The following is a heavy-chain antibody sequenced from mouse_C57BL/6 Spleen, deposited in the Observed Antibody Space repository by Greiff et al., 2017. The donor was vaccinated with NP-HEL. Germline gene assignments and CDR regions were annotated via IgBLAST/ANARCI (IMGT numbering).Heavy chain of an antibody. V-gene: IGHV1-53*01. Sequence: QVQLQQPGTELVKPGASVKLSCKASGYTFTSYWMHWVKQRPGQGLEWIGHINPGNGGTNYNEKFKGKATLTVDKSSSTAYMQLSSLTSEDSAVYYCARGVLRYLGSWFAYWGQGTLVTGSA. CDR2: INPGNGGT. CDR1: GYTFTSYW. D-gene: IGHD4-1*01. J-gene: IGHJ3*01. CDR3: ARGVLRYLGSWFAY.